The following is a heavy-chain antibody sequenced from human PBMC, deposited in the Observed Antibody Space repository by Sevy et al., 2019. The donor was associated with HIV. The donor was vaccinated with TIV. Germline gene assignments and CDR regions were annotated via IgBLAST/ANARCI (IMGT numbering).Heavy chain of an antibody. CDR2: INHSGST. CDR1: GGSFSGYY. J-gene: IGHJ3*02. V-gene: IGHV4-34*01. CDR3: ARHCGGTSCSHAFDI. D-gene: IGHD2-2*01. Sequence: SETLSLTCAVYGGSFSGYYWSWSRQPPGKGLEWIGEINHSGSTNYNPPLKSRVTISVDTSKNQFSLKLSSVTAADTAVYYCARHCGGTSCSHAFDIWGQGTMVTVSS.